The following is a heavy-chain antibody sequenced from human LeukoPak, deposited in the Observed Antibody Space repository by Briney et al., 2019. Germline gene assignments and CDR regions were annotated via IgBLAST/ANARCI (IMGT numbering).Heavy chain of an antibody. CDR2: INPSGGRT. J-gene: IGHJ4*02. V-gene: IGHV1-46*01. Sequence: GASVKVSCKASGYTFTSYYMHWVRQAPGQGLEWMGAINPSGGRTSYAQNFQGRVTMTRDTSTSTVYMELSSLRSEDAAVYYCARLRHDNSGPFDYWGQGTLVTVSS. CDR3: ARLRHDNSGPFDY. CDR1: GYTFTSYY. D-gene: IGHD3-22*01.